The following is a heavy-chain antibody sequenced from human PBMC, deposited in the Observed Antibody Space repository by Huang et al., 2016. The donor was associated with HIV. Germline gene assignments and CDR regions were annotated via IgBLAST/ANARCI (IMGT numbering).Heavy chain of an antibody. CDR1: GFTFSSYG. Sequence: VQLAWSLRLSCAASGFTFSSYGMHWFRQSPGQGLEWVAVISYDKSNKYYADSVKGRLTISRDKSKNTRDLKINSLTTEDTAVYYCAKGGRAAAVMDVWGKGTTVTVSS. D-gene: IGHD6-13*01. J-gene: IGHJ6*04. V-gene: IGHV3-30*18. CDR3: AKGGRAAAVMDV. CDR2: ISYDKSNK.